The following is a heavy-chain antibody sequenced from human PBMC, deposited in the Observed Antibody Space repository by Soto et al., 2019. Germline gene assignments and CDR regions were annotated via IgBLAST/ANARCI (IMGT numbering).Heavy chain of an antibody. CDR3: ASHVYYDGRGYVAKDAFDI. V-gene: IGHV4-59*08. Sequence: SETLSLTCTVSGGSISSYYWSWIRQPPGKGLEGIGYIYYRGSTNYNPSLKSRVAVSVDTSKNQFSLKLSSVTAADTAVYSCASHVYYDGRGYVAKDAFDIWGQGTMVGVSS. CDR2: IYYRGST. J-gene: IGHJ3*02. CDR1: GGSISSYY. D-gene: IGHD3-22*01.